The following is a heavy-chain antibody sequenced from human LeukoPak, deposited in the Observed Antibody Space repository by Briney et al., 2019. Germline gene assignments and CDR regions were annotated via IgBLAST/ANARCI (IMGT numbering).Heavy chain of an antibody. J-gene: IGHJ4*02. D-gene: IGHD3-10*01. V-gene: IGHV3-23*01. CDR2: ISGSGGST. Sequence: PGGSLRLFCAASGFTFSSYAMSWVRQAPGKGLEWVSAISGSGGSTYYADSVKGRFTISRDNSKNTLYLQMNSLRAEDTAVYYCAKPSYGSGKVLFDYWGQGTLVTVSS. CDR3: AKPSYGSGKVLFDY. CDR1: GFTFSSYA.